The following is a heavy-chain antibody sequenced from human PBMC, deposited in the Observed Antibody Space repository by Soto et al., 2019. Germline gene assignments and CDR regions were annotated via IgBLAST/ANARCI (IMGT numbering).Heavy chain of an antibody. Sequence: QVQLQESGPGLVNPSQTLSLTCTVSGGSISSGGYYWSWIRQHPGKGLEWIGYIYYSGSTYYNPSLNSRVTISVDTTKNQCSLKLSSVTAADTAVYYCARDEGYPNPFDSWGQGTLVTVSS. CDR2: IYYSGST. V-gene: IGHV4-31*03. D-gene: IGHD5-12*01. CDR1: GGSISSGGYY. CDR3: ARDEGYPNPFDS. J-gene: IGHJ4*02.